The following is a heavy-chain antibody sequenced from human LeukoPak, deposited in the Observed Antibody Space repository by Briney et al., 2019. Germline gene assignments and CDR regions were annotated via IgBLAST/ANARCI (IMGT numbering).Heavy chain of an antibody. V-gene: IGHV1-69*01. CDR2: IIPIFGTA. CDR3: ATDYGGNSIFDY. CDR1: GGTFSSYA. D-gene: IGHD4-23*01. J-gene: IGHJ4*02. Sequence: SVKVSCKASGGTFSSYAISWVRQAPGQGLEWMGGIIPIFGTANYAQKFQGRVTITADESTSTAYMELSSLRSEDTAVYYCATDYGGNSIFDYWGQGTLVTVSS.